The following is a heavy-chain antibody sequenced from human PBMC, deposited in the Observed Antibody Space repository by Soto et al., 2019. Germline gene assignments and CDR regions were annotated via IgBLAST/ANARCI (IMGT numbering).Heavy chain of an antibody. CDR1: GYTCTVYY. V-gene: IGHV1-2*04. D-gene: IGHD5-18*01. CDR3: ARGQRQLWLLVDY. Sequence: GASVKVSCKASGYTCTVYYMHGVLQSPGQGLEWMGCINPNSGGTNYAQKFQGWVTMTRDTSISTAYMELSRLRSDDTAVYYCARGQRQLWLLVDYWGQGTLVTVSS. J-gene: IGHJ4*02. CDR2: INPNSGGT.